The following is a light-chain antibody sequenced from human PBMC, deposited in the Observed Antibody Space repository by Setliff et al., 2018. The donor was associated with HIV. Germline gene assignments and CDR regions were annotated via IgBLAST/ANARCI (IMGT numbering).Light chain of an antibody. J-gene: IGLJ1*01. CDR1: SNDVGAYSF. V-gene: IGLV2-11*01. CDR2: DSN. CDR3: CSNTGSNTYV. Sequence: QSALAQPRSVSGSPGQSVTISCTGTSNDVGAYSFVSWFQQLPGAVPRLMIFDSNKRPSGVPDRFSGSKSGNTASLTISGLRPDDEADYYCCSNTGSNTYVFGTGTKVTVL.